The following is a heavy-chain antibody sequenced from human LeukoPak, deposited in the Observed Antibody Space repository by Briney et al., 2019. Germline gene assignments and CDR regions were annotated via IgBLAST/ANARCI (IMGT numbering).Heavy chain of an antibody. CDR2: ISYDGSNN. J-gene: IGHJ4*02. CDR3: ARNRGGNEFDY. CDR1: GFTFSRFG. D-gene: IGHD4-23*01. V-gene: IGHV3-30*03. Sequence: GGSLRLSCAASGFTFSRFGMHWVRQAPGKGLEWMAAISYDGSNNYYTNSVKGRFTVSRDNSKNTLYLQMNSLRGEDTAVYYCARNRGGNEFDYWGQGTLVTVSS.